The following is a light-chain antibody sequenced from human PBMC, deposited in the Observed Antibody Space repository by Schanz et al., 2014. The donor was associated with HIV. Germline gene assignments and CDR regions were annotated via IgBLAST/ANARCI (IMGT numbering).Light chain of an antibody. CDR2: DAS. J-gene: IGKJ5*01. CDR1: QSVSSY. Sequence: EIVLTQSPATLSLSPGERATLSCRASQSVSSYLAWYQQKPGQAPRLLIYDASKRATGIPARFSGSGSGTDFTLTISSLEPDDFAVYYCQQRSNWPPEITFGQGTRLETK. V-gene: IGKV3-11*01. CDR3: QQRSNWPPEIT.